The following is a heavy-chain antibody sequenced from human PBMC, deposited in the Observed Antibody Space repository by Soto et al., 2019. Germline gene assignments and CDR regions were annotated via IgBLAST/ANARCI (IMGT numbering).Heavy chain of an antibody. CDR1: GGSIRSYY. D-gene: IGHD6-13*01. V-gene: IGHV4-59*12. Sequence: PSETLSLTCTVSGGSIRSYYWSWIRQPPGKGLEWIGYIYYSGSTNYNPSLKSRVTISVDTSKNQFSLQLNSVTPEDTAVYYCARGSSSWHDYWGQGTLVTVSS. CDR2: IYYSGST. CDR3: ARGSSSWHDY. J-gene: IGHJ4*02.